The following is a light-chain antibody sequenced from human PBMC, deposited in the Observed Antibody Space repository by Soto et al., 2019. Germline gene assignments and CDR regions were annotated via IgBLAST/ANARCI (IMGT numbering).Light chain of an antibody. CDR3: QQYNSGPET. J-gene: IGKJ1*01. V-gene: IGKV1-27*01. Sequence: DIPMTQSPSSLSASVGDRVTITCRASRGISNYLAWYQQKPGKVPKLLIYAASTLRSGVPSRFSGSGSGTDFTLTISSLQPEDVATYYCQQYNSGPETFGQGTKVEIK. CDR2: AAS. CDR1: RGISNY.